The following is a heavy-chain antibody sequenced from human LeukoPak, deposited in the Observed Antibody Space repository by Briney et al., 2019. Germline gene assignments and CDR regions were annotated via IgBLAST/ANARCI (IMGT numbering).Heavy chain of an antibody. CDR2: ISWNSGSI. CDR3: AKGGTVTTNYYFDS. D-gene: IGHD4-17*01. J-gene: IGHJ4*02. V-gene: IGHV3-9*01. Sequence: PGGSLRLSCAASGFTFDDYAMHWVRQAPGNGLEWVSGISWNSGSIGYADSVKGRITISRDNAKRSLYLQMNSLRAEDTALYYCAKGGTVTTNYYFDSWGQGTLVTVSS. CDR1: GFTFDDYA.